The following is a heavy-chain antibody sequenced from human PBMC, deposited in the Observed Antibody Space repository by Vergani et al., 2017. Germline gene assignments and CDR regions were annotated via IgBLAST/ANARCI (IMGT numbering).Heavy chain of an antibody. CDR1: GGSIDGVSSY. D-gene: IGHD3-10*01. Sequence: QMQLQESGPGLLKPSQTLSLTCSVSGGSIDGVSSYWTWIRQPAGKGLEWIGRIYKSVRTNYNPSLQSRVPISLDTSKNQFSLNLTSVTAADTGVYFCARDLVTVVRNQYYGMDVWGQGTTFIVSS. CDR2: IYKSVRT. J-gene: IGHJ6*02. V-gene: IGHV4-61*02. CDR3: ARDLVTVVRNQYYGMDV.